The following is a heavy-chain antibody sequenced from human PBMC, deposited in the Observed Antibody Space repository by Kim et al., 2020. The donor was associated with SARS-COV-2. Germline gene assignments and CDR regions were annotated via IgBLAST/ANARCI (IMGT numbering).Heavy chain of an antibody. D-gene: IGHD5-18*01. V-gene: IGHV4-34*01. CDR3: ARKGQLWLPQALDY. Sequence: SETLSLTCAVYGGSFSGYYWSWIRQPPGKGLEWIGEINHSGSTNYNPSLKSRVTISVDTSKNQFSLKLSSVTAADTAVYYCARKGQLWLPQALDYWGQGTLVTVSS. J-gene: IGHJ4*02. CDR1: GGSFSGYY. CDR2: INHSGST.